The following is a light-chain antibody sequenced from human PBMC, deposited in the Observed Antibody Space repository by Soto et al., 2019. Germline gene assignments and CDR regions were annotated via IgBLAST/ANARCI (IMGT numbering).Light chain of an antibody. CDR1: SSDIGGYDH. CDR2: EVT. J-gene: IGLJ3*02. CDR3: AAWDDSLSGWV. Sequence: QSVLTQPPSASGSPGQSVTISCTGTSSDIGGYDHVSWYRQDPGKAPKVMIYEVTKRPSGVPDRFSGSKAGNTASLAISGLPSEDEADYYCAAWDDSLSGWVFGGGTKLTVL. V-gene: IGLV2-8*01.